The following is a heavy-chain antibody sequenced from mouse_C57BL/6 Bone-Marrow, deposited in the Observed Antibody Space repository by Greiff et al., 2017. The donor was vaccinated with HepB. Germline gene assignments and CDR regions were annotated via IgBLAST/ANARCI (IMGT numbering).Heavy chain of an antibody. D-gene: IGHD1-2*01. J-gene: IGHJ4*01. V-gene: IGHV1-64*01. Sequence: QVQLQQPGAELVKPGASVKLSCKASGYTFTSYWMHWVKQRPGQGLEWIGMIHPNSGSTNYNEKFKSKATLTVDKSSSTAYMQLSSLTSEDSAVYYCARSLLRSYYAMDDWGQGTSVTVSS. CDR3: ARSLLRSYYAMDD. CDR1: GYTFTSYW. CDR2: IHPNSGST.